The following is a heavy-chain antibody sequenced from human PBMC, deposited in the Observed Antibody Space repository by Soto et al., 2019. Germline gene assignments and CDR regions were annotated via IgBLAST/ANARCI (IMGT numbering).Heavy chain of an antibody. J-gene: IGHJ5*02. Sequence: ASVKVSCKASGYTFTGYYMHWVRQAPGQGLEWMGWINPNSGGTNYAQKFQGRVTMTRDTSISTAYMELSRLRSDDTAVYYCARVKRESSGWYLSQNWFDPGGQGTLVTVSS. CDR1: GYTFTGYY. D-gene: IGHD6-19*01. CDR2: INPNSGGT. V-gene: IGHV1-2*02. CDR3: ARVKRESSGWYLSQNWFDP.